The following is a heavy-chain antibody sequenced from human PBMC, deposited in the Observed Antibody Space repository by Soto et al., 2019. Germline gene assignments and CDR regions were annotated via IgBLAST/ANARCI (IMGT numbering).Heavy chain of an antibody. CDR2: IYYSGST. J-gene: IGHJ4*02. CDR1: GGSISRYY. Sequence: SGTLSLTCTVSGGSISRYYWSWIRQPPGKGLEWIGYIYYSGSTNYNPSLKSRVTISVDTSKNQFSLKLSSVTAADTAVYYCARASGYDYVFDYWGQGTLVNVSS. D-gene: IGHD5-12*01. CDR3: ARASGYDYVFDY. V-gene: IGHV4-59*08.